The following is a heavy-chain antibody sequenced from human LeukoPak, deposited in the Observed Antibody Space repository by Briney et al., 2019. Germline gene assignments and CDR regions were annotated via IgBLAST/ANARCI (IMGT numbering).Heavy chain of an antibody. CDR2: IYHSGST. J-gene: IGHJ2*01. CDR3: ARREFYDSTGYFDL. Sequence: SGTLSLTCAVSGGSISSSDWWSWVRQPPGKGLEWIGEIYHSGSTNYTPSLKSRVTISVDKSKNQFSLKLSSVTAADTAAYYCARREFYDSTGYFDLWGRGTLVTVSS. D-gene: IGHD3-22*01. V-gene: IGHV4-4*02. CDR1: GGSISSSDW.